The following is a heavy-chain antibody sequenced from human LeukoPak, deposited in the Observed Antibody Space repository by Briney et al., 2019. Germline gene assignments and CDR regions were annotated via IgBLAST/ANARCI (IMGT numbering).Heavy chain of an antibody. J-gene: IGHJ4*02. V-gene: IGHV1-46*01. CDR2: LNPSRGST. D-gene: IGHD4-11*01. CDR3: ARVSGTVTTYYFDY. CDR1: GYTFTSFF. Sequence: GASVKVSCKASGYTFTSFFMHWVRQAPGQGLEWMGVLNPSRGSTTYSQNFQGRVTMTRDTSTSTAYMELSSLRSEDTAVYYCARVSGTVTTYYFDYWGQGTLVTVSS.